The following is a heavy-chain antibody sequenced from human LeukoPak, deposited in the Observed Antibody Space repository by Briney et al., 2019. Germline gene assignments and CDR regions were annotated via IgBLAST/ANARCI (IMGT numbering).Heavy chain of an antibody. CDR3: ALSGVVVRGRAWAFDY. CDR1: GYTFTSYY. Sequence: ASVKVSCKASGYTFTSYYMHWVRQAPGQGLEWMGIINPSGGSTSYAQKFQGRVTMTRDTSTSTVYMELSSLRSEDTAVYYCALSGVVVRGRAWAFDYWGQGNLVTVSS. D-gene: IGHD3-22*01. J-gene: IGHJ4*02. V-gene: IGHV1-46*01. CDR2: INPSGGST.